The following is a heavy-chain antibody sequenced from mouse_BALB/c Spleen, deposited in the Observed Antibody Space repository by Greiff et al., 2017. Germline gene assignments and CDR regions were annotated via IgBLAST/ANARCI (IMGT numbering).Heavy chain of an antibody. Sequence: EVKVEESGPGLVKPSQSLSLTCSVTGYSITSGYYWNWIRQFPGNKLEWMGYISYDGSNNYNPSLKNRISITRDTSKNQFFLKLNSVTTEDTATYYCARERTGALAYWGQGTLVTVSA. CDR2: ISYDGSN. D-gene: IGHD4-1*01. V-gene: IGHV3-6*02. J-gene: IGHJ3*01. CDR3: ARERTGALAY. CDR1: GYSITSGYY.